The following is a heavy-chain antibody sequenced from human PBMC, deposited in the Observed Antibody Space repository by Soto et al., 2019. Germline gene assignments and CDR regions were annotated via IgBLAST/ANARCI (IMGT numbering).Heavy chain of an antibody. J-gene: IGHJ4*02. CDR2: IGGSGGSI. CDR3: ARDLAWAFDS. D-gene: IGHD1-26*01. CDR1: AFSFSTXS. V-gene: IGHV3-48*02. Sequence: LXLXCAASAFSFSTXSMNWFRQAPGKGLEWLSYIGGSGGSISYADSVKGRFTISRGNGKNTLYLQMSSLRDEDTAVYYCARDLAWAFDSWGQGALVTVSS.